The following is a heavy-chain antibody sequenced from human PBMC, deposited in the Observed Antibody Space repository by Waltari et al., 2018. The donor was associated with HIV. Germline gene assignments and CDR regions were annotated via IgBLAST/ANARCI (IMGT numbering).Heavy chain of an antibody. CDR3: ARGNPYDSSGYPSADI. CDR1: GFTVSSYE. V-gene: IGHV3-48*03. J-gene: IGHJ3*02. CDR2: ISSSGSTI. Sequence: EVQLVESGGGLVQLGGSLRLSCAAYGFTVSSYEMNWVRQDPGKGLEWVSYISSSGSTIYYADSVKGRFTIARDNAKNSLYLQMNSLRAEDTAVYYCARGNPYDSSGYPSADIWGQGTMVTVSS. D-gene: IGHD3-22*01.